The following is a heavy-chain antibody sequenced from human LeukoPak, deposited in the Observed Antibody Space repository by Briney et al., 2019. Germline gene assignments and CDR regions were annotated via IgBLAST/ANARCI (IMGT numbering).Heavy chain of an antibody. CDR1: GYTSTGYY. CDR2: INPNSGGT. V-gene: IGHV1-2*02. Sequence: ASVKVSCKASGYTSTGYYMHWVRQAPGQGLEWMGWINPNSGGTNYAQKFQGRVTMTRDTSISTAYMELSRLRSDDTAVYYCARQGAGTGVSWFDPWGQGTLVTVPS. CDR3: ARQGAGTGVSWFDP. J-gene: IGHJ5*02. D-gene: IGHD6-19*01.